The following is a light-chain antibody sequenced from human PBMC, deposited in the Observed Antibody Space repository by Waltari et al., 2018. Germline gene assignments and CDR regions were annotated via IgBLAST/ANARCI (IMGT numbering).Light chain of an antibody. CDR2: GNS. CDR3: QSYDSSLSGSV. CDR1: RPNIGAGSD. J-gene: IGLJ3*02. Sequence: QSVLAQPPSVSGAPGQRVTIPCSGSRPNIGAGSDVHWYQHLPGTAPKLLIYGNSNRPSGVPDRFSGSKSGTSASLAITGLQAEDEADYYCQSYDSSLSGSVFGGGTKLTVL. V-gene: IGLV1-40*01.